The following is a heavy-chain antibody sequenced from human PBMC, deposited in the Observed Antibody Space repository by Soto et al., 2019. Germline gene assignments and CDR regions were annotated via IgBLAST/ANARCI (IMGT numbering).Heavy chain of an antibody. V-gene: IGHV3-72*01. CDR2: TRNKANSYTT. CDR3: ARGDTAMDYYYYGMDV. CDR1: GFTFSDHY. J-gene: IGHJ6*02. Sequence: EVQLVESGGGLVQPGGSLRLSCAASGFTFSDHYMDWVRQAPGKGLEWVGRTRNKANSYTTEYAASVKGRFTISRDDSKNSLYLQMHSLKTEDTAVYYCARGDTAMDYYYYGMDVWGQGTTVTVSS. D-gene: IGHD5-18*01.